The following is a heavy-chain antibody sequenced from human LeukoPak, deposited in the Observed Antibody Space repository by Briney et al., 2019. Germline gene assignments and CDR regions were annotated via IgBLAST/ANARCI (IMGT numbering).Heavy chain of an antibody. CDR3: ARGGWNKFDY. D-gene: IGHD3-22*01. V-gene: IGHV4-61*02. J-gene: IGHJ4*02. CDR2: IYASGST. Sequence: SETLSLTCTVSGGSISSKSYYWSWIRQPAGKGLEWIGRIYASGSTDYNPSLKSRVTISRDTSKNEFSLILSSVTAADTAVYFRARGGWNKFDYWGQGTLVTVSS. CDR1: GGSISSKSYY.